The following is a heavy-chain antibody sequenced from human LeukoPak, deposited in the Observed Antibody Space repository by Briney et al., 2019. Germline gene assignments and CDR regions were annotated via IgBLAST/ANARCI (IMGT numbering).Heavy chain of an antibody. J-gene: IGHJ4*02. V-gene: IGHV4-30-4*08. CDR1: GGSISSDDYY. D-gene: IGHD4-23*01. CDR2: IYYSGST. CDR3: ATLTTVVTAYYFDY. Sequence: SETLSLTCTVSGGSISSDDYYCNWIRQPPGKGLEWIGHIYYSGSTYYNPSLKSRVTISVDTSKNQFSLKLSSVTAADTAVYYCATLTTVVTAYYFDYWGQGTLVTVSS.